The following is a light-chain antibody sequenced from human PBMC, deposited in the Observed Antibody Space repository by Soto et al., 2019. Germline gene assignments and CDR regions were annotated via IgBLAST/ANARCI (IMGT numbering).Light chain of an antibody. J-gene: IGKJ4*01. CDR3: QQYGTSRLT. Sequence: EIVLTQSPGTLSLSPGERATLSCRASQTVNNNYLAWYQQKPGQAPTLLISDVSNRATGIPDRFSGSGSGTDFTLTITTLEPEDFAVYYCQQYGTSRLTFGGGTKVEIK. CDR1: QTVNNNY. CDR2: DVS. V-gene: IGKV3-20*01.